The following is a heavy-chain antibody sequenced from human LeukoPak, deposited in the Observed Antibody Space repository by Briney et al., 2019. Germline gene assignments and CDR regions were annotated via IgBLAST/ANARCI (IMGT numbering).Heavy chain of an antibody. CDR2: ISGSSSYI. V-gene: IGHV3-11*06. Sequence: GGSLRLSCAASGFTFSDYYMSWIRQAPGKGLEWVSYISGSSSYIYYADSMKGRFTISRDNAKNSLYLQLNSLRAEDTAVYYCARRTSPGYMDVWGKGTTVTVSS. CDR3: ARRTSPGYMDV. CDR1: GFTFSDYY. J-gene: IGHJ6*03. D-gene: IGHD2-2*01.